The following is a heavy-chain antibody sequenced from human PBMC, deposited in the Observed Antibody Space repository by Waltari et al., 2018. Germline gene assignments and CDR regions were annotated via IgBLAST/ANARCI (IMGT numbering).Heavy chain of an antibody. V-gene: IGHV1-69*04. J-gene: IGHJ4*02. Sequence: QVQLVQSGAEVKKPGSSVKVSCKASGGTFSSYVFSWVRQAPGQGLEWMGKISPFLRITDYAQKFQGRVTITADRSTSSVHMELSSLISEDTAVFYCATSPPPHDFSRDDFYLDSWGQGTLVIVSS. CDR2: ISPFLRIT. D-gene: IGHD3-3*01. CDR1: GGTFSSYV. CDR3: ATSPPPHDFSRDDFYLDS.